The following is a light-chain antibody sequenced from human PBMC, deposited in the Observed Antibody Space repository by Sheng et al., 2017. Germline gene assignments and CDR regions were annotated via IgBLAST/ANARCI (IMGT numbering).Light chain of an antibody. V-gene: IGKV3-15*01. J-gene: IGKJ1*01. CDR3: QQYNNWPET. CDR2: DAS. Sequence: EIEMTQSPATLSVSPGERATLSCRASQSVSSNLAWYQQKPGQAPRLLIYDASTRATTIPARFSGSGSGTDFTLTITSLLSEDSAVYYCQQYNNWPETFGQG. CDR1: QSVSSN.